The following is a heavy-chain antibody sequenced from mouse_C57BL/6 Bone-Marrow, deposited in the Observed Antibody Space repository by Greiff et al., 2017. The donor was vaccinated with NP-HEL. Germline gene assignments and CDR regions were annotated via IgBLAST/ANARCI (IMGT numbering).Heavy chain of an antibody. CDR1: GFSFNTYA. V-gene: IGHV10-1*01. Sequence: EVHLVESGGGLVQPKGSLKLSCAASGFSFNTYAMNWVRQAPGKGLEWVARIRSKSNNYATYYADSVKDRFTISRDDSESMLYLQMNNLKTEDTAMYYCVRGYDYDGYYAMDYWGQGTSVTVSS. CDR3: VRGYDYDGYYAMDY. CDR2: IRSKSNNYAT. J-gene: IGHJ4*01. D-gene: IGHD2-4*01.